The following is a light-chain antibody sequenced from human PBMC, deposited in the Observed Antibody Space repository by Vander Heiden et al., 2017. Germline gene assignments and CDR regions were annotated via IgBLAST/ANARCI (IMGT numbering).Light chain of an antibody. CDR3: AAWDDSLNGVV. V-gene: IGLV1-44*01. Sequence: QSVLTQPPSASGTPGQRVTISCSGSSTNIGRNTVNWYQQLPGPAPKLLIYSNNQRPSGVPDRFSGSKSGTSATLAISGLQSEDEADYYCAAWDDSLNGVVFGGGTKLTAL. J-gene: IGLJ2*01. CDR2: SNN. CDR1: STNIGRNT.